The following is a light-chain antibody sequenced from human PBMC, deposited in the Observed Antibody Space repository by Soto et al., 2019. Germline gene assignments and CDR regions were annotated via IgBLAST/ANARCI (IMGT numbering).Light chain of an antibody. CDR3: QVWDSLSDHYV. CDR1: NIGRKS. CDR2: DDS. Sequence: SYELTQPPSVSVAPGQTATITCGRNNIGRKSVHWYQQKPGQAPVLVVYDDSDRPSGIPERFSGSNSGNTATLTISRVDAGDEADYYCQVWDSLSDHYVFGTGTKLTVL. V-gene: IGLV3-21*02. J-gene: IGLJ1*01.